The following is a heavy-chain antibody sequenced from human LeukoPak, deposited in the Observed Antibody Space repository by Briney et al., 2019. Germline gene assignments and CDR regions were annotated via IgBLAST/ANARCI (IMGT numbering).Heavy chain of an antibody. J-gene: IGHJ5*01. CDR1: GESFSVYY. CDR2: INHSGST. V-gene: IGHV4-34*01. CDR3: ARNSSGYRHS. D-gene: IGHD3-22*01. Sequence: PSETLSLTCAVYGESFSVYYWSWSWIRQPPGKGLEWIGEINHSGSTNYDPSLKSRVTISVDASKNQFSLKLNSLTAADTSVYYCARNSSGYRHSGGRGTLVTVST.